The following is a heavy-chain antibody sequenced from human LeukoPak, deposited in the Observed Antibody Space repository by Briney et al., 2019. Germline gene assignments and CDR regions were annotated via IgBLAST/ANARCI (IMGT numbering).Heavy chain of an antibody. J-gene: IGHJ4*02. D-gene: IGHD3-10*01. V-gene: IGHV4-59*12. Sequence: SETLSLTCTVSGGFISNYYWNWIRQPPGKGLEWIGYIYYSGSTYYNPSLKSRLTISVDTSKNQFSLKLSSVTAADTALYYCARGGITAPTTDYWGQGTLVTVSS. CDR2: IYYSGST. CDR1: GGFISNYY. CDR3: ARGGITAPTTDY.